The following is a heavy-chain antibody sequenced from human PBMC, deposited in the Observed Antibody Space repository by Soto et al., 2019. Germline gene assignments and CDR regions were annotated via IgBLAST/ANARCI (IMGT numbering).Heavy chain of an antibody. CDR3: LRGPSRGSSLFGPLDY. J-gene: IGHJ4*02. V-gene: IGHV3-64D*06. CDR2: IFYSGSGS. D-gene: IGHD3-3*01. CDR1: GFIFSTFG. Sequence: GGSLRLSCSASGFIFSTFGMFWVRQAPGQGLGYVSAIFYSGSGSYYADPVRGRFTVSRDNSKNMFYLQMSSLRVEDTALYFCLRGPSRGSSLFGPLDYWGQGTQVTVSS.